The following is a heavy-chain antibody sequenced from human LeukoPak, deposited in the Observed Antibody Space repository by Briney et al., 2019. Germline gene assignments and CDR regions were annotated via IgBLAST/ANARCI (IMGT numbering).Heavy chain of an antibody. D-gene: IGHD6-19*01. CDR1: GFTFSSYA. CDR2: ISYDGSNK. Sequence: GGSLRLSCAASGFTFSSYAMHWVRQAPGKGLEWVAVISYDGSNKYYADSVKGRFTISRDNSKNTLYLQLNSLRAEDTAVYYCARHPGAIAVAGNFDYWGQGTLVTVSS. V-gene: IGHV3-30-3*01. J-gene: IGHJ4*02. CDR3: ARHPGAIAVAGNFDY.